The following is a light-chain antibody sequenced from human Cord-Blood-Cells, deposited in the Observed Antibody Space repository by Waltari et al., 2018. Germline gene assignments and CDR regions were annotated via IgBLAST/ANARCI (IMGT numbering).Light chain of an antibody. J-gene: IGKJ4*01. CDR2: DAS. CDR1: QSVSSY. Sequence: DIVFTQSPATLSLSPVERATLSCRASQSVSSYLAWYQQKPGQAPRLLIYDASNRATGIPARFSGSGSGTDFTLTISSLEPEDFAVYYCQQRSNWPLTFGGGTKVEIK. V-gene: IGKV3-11*01. CDR3: QQRSNWPLT.